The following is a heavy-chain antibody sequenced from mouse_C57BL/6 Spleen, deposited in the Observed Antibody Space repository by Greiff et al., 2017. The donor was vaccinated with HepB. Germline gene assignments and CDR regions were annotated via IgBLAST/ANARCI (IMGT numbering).Heavy chain of an antibody. CDR3: ASSNWVPYDCDY. Sequence: QVQLQQPGAELVKPGASVKVSCKASGYTFTSYWMHWVKQRPGQGLEWIGRIHPSDSDTNYNQKLKGKATLTVDKSSSTAYLQLSSLTSEDSAVYYCASSNWVPYDCDYWGQGTTLTVSS. CDR2: IHPSDSDT. J-gene: IGHJ2*01. D-gene: IGHD4-1*01. CDR1: GYTFTSYW. V-gene: IGHV1-74*01.